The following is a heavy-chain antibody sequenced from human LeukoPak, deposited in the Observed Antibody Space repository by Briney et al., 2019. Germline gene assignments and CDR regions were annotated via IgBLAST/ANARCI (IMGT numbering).Heavy chain of an antibody. CDR2: IKQDGSEK. D-gene: IGHD3-16*01. Sequence: GGSLRLSCAASGFTFSSYWMSWVRQAPGKGLEWVANIKQDGSEKYYVDSVKGRFTISRDNAKNSLYLQMNSLRAEDTAVYYCARRFGAARDDCMDVWGKGTTVTVSS. CDR1: GFTFSSYW. CDR3: ARRFGAARDDCMDV. J-gene: IGHJ6*03. V-gene: IGHV3-7*01.